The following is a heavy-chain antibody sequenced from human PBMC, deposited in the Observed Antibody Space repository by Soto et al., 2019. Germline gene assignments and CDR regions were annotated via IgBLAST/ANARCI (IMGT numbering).Heavy chain of an antibody. J-gene: IGHJ6*02. CDR1: GGTISRYY. D-gene: IGHD2-21*02. V-gene: IGHV4-59*01. CDR3: ARDLWGYCGTDCYPLDV. CDR2: MYNTGST. Sequence: QVQLQESGPGLVKPSETLSLTCTVSGGTISRYYWSWIRQPPGKGLEWIGYMYNTGSTVYNPSFQSRLLISVDTSKTQIPLKLTSVTAADTAVYYCARDLWGYCGTDCYPLDVWGQGTTVTVSS.